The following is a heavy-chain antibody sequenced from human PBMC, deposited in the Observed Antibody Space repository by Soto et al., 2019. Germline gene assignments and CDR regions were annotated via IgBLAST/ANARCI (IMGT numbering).Heavy chain of an antibody. J-gene: IGHJ4*02. CDR2: LSGSGGDT. D-gene: IGHD3-16*02. CDR3: AKRGGYDYVWKSYRPDY. V-gene: IGHV3-23*01. CDR1: GFTFSSFA. Sequence: GGSLRLSCVASGFTFSSFAMTWVRQAPGKGLEWVSTLSGSGGDTYYADSVNGRFTISRDKSKNTLYLQMDRLRAEDTAVYYCAKRGGYDYVWKSYRPDYWGQGTLVTVSS.